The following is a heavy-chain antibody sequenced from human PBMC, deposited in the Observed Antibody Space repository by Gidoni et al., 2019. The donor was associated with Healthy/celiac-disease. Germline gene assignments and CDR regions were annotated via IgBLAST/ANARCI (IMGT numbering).Heavy chain of an antibody. CDR1: GFTFSGSA. CDR3: TRPDYGGNSFDY. CDR2: IRSKGNSYAT. D-gene: IGHD4-17*01. V-gene: IGHV3-73*02. Sequence: EVQLVESGGGLVQPGGSLQLPCAASGFTFSGSARHWVRQASGQGLEWVGRIRSKGNSYATAYAASVKGRFTISRDDSKNTAYLQMNSLKTEDTAVYYCTRPDYGGNSFDYWGQGTLVTVSS. J-gene: IGHJ4*02.